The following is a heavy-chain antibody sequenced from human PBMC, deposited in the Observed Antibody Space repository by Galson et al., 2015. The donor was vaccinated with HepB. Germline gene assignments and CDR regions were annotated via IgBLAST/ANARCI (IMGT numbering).Heavy chain of an antibody. Sequence: SLRLSCAASGFTFDDYAMHWVRQAPGKGLEWVSGISWNSGSIGYADSVKGRFTISRDNAKNSLYLQMNSLRAEDTALYYCAKDMTFGFYYMDVWGKGTTVTVSS. V-gene: IGHV3-9*01. CDR3: AKDMTFGFYYMDV. D-gene: IGHD3/OR15-3a*01. J-gene: IGHJ6*03. CDR1: GFTFDDYA. CDR2: ISWNSGSI.